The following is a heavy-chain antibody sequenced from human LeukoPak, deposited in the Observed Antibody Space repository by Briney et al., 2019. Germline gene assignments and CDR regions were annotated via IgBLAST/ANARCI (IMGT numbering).Heavy chain of an antibody. CDR1: GASVSGSNYY. CDR2: IYSSGST. V-gene: IGHV4-39*07. J-gene: IGHJ4*02. CDR3: AREGSGRDGYKTRIVDY. D-gene: IGHD5-24*01. Sequence: PSETLSLTCAVSGASVSGSNYYWGWIRQPPGTGLEWIGNIYSSGSTYYNPSLKSRVTISVDTSKNQFSLKLSSVTAADTAVYYCAREGSGRDGYKTRIVDYWGQGTLVTVSS.